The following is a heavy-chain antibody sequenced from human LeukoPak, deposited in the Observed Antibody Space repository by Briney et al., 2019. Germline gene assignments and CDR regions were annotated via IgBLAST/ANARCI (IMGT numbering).Heavy chain of an antibody. D-gene: IGHD2-15*01. CDR2: IWYDGSNK. V-gene: IGHV3-33*08. CDR1: GFTFSSYG. CDR3: AAQPCSGGSCYSSFDY. J-gene: IGHJ4*02. Sequence: PGGSLRLSCAASGFTFSSYGMHWVRQAPGKGLEWVAVIWYDGSNKYYADSVKGRFTISRDNSKNTLYLQMNSLRAEDTAVYYCAAQPCSGGSCYSSFDYWGQGTLVTVSS.